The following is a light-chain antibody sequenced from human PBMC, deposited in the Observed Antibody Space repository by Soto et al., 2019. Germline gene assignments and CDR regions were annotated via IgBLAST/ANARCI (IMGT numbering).Light chain of an antibody. CDR3: QHYFTSPPMYT. Sequence: EIVLTQSPGTLSLSPGERVTLSCRASQSVTYSYFAWYQQKPGQAPRLLIYGTSSRATGIPDRFSGSGSGTDSTLTISRLEPEDFAVYHCQHYFTSPPMYTFGQGTKLEIK. CDR2: GTS. V-gene: IGKV3-20*01. J-gene: IGKJ2*01. CDR1: QSVTYSY.